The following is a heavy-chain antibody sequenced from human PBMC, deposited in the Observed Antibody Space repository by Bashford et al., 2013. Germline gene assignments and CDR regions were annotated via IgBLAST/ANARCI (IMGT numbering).Heavy chain of an antibody. CDR1: GYSFTSYW. J-gene: IGHJ3*02. Sequence: ESLKISCKGSGYSFTSYWIGWVRQMPGKGLEWMGIIFPGDSDTRYSPSFQGQVTISADKSISTAYLQWSSLKASDTAMYYCAKRARVGARARDAFHIWGQGTMVTVSS. CDR2: IFPGDSDT. V-gene: IGHV5-51*01. CDR3: AKRARVGARARDAFHI. D-gene: IGHD1-26*01.